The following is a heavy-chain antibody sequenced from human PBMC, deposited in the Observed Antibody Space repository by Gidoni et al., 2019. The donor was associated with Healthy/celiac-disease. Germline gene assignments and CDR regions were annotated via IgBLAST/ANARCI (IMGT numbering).Heavy chain of an antibody. CDR1: GFTFSSYA. CDR3: AKASYGDYATYYYYMDV. Sequence: EVQLLESGGGLVQPGGSLRLSCAASGFTFSSYAMSWVRQAPGKGLEWVSAISGSGGSTYYADSVKGRFTISRDNSKNTLYLQMNSLRAEDTAVYYCAKASYGDYATYYYYMDVWGKGTTVTVSS. V-gene: IGHV3-23*01. CDR2: ISGSGGST. D-gene: IGHD4-17*01. J-gene: IGHJ6*03.